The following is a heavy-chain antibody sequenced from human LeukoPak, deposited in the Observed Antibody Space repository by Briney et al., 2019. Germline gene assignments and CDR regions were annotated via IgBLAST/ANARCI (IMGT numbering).Heavy chain of an antibody. CDR3: ARGRPVRTGNYGMDV. Sequence: GGSLRLSCVASGFTFSKYSMNWVRQAPGKGLEWVSSITGSSNYIKHADSVKGRFTISRDNTKNSLYLQMNSLRAEDTAVYYCARGRPVRTGNYGMDVWGQGTTVTVSS. J-gene: IGHJ6*02. D-gene: IGHD4-11*01. CDR2: ITGSSNYI. V-gene: IGHV3-21*01. CDR1: GFTFSKYS.